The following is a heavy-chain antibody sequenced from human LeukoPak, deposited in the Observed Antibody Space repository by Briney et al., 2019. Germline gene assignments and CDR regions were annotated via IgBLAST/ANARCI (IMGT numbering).Heavy chain of an antibody. V-gene: IGHV4-34*01. CDR1: GGSFSGYY. J-gene: IGHJ4*02. D-gene: IGHD1-26*01. CDR2: INHSGST. CDR3: ARLGSGSYRD. Sequence: PSETLSLTRAVYGGSFSGYYWSWIRQPPGKGLEWIGEINHSGSTNYNPSLKSRVTISVDTSKNQFSLKLSSVTAADTAVYYCARLGSGSYRDWGQGTLVTVSS.